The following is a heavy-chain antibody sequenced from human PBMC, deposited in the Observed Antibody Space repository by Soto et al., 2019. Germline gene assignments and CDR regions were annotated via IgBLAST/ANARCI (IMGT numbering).Heavy chain of an antibody. CDR1: GFTFSSYA. J-gene: IGHJ4*02. CDR2: ISGSGGST. D-gene: IGHD2-15*01. Sequence: GGSLRLSCAASGFTFSSYAMSWVRQAPGKGLEWVSAISGSGGSTYYADSVKGRFTISRDNSKNTLYLQMNSLRAEDTAVYYCAKDHIVVVVAATVKHNDYWGQGTLVTVSS. V-gene: IGHV3-23*01. CDR3: AKDHIVVVVAATVKHNDY.